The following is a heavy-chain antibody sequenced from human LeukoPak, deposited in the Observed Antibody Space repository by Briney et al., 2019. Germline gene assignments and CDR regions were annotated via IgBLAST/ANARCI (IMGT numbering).Heavy chain of an antibody. D-gene: IGHD5-12*01. CDR2: IYYSGST. V-gene: IGHV4-30-4*08. J-gene: IGHJ5*02. Sequence: SETLSLTCTVSGGSISSGDYYWSWIRQPPGKGLEWIGYIYYSGSTYYNPSLKSRVTISVDTSKNQFSLKLSSVTAADTAVYYCARDVDPPNNWFVPWGQGTLVTVSS. CDR1: GGSISSGDYY. CDR3: ARDVDPPNNWFVP.